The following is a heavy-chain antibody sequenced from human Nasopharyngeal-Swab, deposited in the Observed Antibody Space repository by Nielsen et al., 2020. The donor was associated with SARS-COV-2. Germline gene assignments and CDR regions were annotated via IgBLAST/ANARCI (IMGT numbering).Heavy chain of an antibody. D-gene: IGHD3-16*01. CDR3: AKDGVRLNGIDV. CDR1: GFTFSSYT. J-gene: IGHJ6*02. CDR2: ITGSGDAT. V-gene: IGHV3-23*01. Sequence: GESLKISWGTSGFTFSSYTMSWVRQAPGRGLEWVSAITGSGDATYYADSVRGRFTISRDNSKSTLYLQMNSLRAEDTAEYFCAKDGVRLNGIDVWGQGTTVTVSS.